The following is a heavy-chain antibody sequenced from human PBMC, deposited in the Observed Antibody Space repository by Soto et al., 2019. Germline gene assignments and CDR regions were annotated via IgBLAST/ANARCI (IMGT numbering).Heavy chain of an antibody. V-gene: IGHV1-3*01. Sequence: ASVKVSCKASGYTFTGYAMHWVRQAPGQRLEWMGWINAGNGNTKYSQKFQGRVTITRDTSASTAYMELSSLRSEDTAVYYCETVGHFNGLSQWGQGTLVNVS. CDR1: GYTFTGYA. CDR2: INAGNGNT. J-gene: IGHJ4*02. D-gene: IGHD3-3*02. CDR3: ETVGHFNGLSQ.